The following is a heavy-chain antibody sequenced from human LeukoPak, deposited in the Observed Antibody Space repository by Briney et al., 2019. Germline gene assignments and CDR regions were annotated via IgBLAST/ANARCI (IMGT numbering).Heavy chain of an antibody. CDR2: ISGSGGST. D-gene: IGHD6-19*01. V-gene: IGHV3-23*01. J-gene: IGHJ2*01. CDR3: AKGCSGWHWYFDL. Sequence: GGSLRLSCAASGFTFSSYSMNWVRQAPGKGLEWVSAISGSGGSTYYADSVKGRFTISRDNSKNTLYLQMNSLRAEDTAVYYCAKGCSGWHWYFDLWGRGTLVTVSS. CDR1: GFTFSSYS.